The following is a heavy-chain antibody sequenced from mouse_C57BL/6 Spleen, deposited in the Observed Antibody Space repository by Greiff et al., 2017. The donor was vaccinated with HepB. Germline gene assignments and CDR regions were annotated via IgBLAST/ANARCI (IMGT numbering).Heavy chain of an antibody. CDR1: GYAFSSSW. V-gene: IGHV1-82*01. J-gene: IGHJ2*01. CDR3: ARWYYDYDY. Sequence: QVQLQQSGPELVKPGASVKISCKASGYAFSSSWMNWVKQRPVKGLEWIGRIYPGDGDTNYNGKFKGKATLTADKSSSTAYMQLSSLTSEDSAVYFCARWYYDYDYWGQGTTLTVSS. D-gene: IGHD2-4*01. CDR2: IYPGDGDT.